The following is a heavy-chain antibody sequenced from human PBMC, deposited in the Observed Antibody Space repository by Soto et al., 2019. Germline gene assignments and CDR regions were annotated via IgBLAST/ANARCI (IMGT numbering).Heavy chain of an antibody. CDR3: ARVNYYDSSGYYQWPPDD. CDR1: GFTFSSYE. CDR2: ISSSGSTI. Sequence: PGGSLRLSCAASGFTFSSYEMNWVRQAPGKGLEWVSYISSSGSTIYYADSVKGRFTISRDNAKNSLYLQMNSLRAEDTAVYYCARVNYYDSSGYYQWPPDDWGQGTLVTVSS. V-gene: IGHV3-48*03. J-gene: IGHJ4*02. D-gene: IGHD3-22*01.